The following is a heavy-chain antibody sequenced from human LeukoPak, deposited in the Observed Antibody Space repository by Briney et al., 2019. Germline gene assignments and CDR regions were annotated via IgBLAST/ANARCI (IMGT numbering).Heavy chain of an antibody. CDR3: AYNRNFTLDN. J-gene: IGHJ4*01. D-gene: IGHD1-14*01. V-gene: IGHV4/OR15-8*01. CDR1: GASIASHSW. CDR2: VYHSGGA. Sequence: SETLSLTCAVSGASIASHSWWSWVRQPPGKGLEWIGEVYHSGGANYKPSLKSRVTISVDTSRNHFSLKLTSVTAADTAVYFCAYNRNFTLDNWGQGTLVTVSS.